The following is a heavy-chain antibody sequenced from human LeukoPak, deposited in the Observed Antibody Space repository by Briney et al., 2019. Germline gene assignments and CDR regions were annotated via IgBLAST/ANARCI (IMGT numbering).Heavy chain of an antibody. V-gene: IGHV3-30*03. Sequence: GGSLRLSCAASGFTFSSYGVHWVRQAPGEGLEWVAVISYDGSNKYYADSVKGRFTISRDNSKNTLYLQMNSLRAEDMAVYYCASYYDSSGPFDYWGQGTLVTVSS. D-gene: IGHD3-22*01. CDR2: ISYDGSNK. CDR1: GFTFSSYG. CDR3: ASYYDSSGPFDY. J-gene: IGHJ4*02.